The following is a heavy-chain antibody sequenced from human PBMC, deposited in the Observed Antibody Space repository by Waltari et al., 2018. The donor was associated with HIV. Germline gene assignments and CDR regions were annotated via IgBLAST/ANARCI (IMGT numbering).Heavy chain of an antibody. J-gene: IGHJ4*02. CDR3: ARGGFYGSGSKVN. CDR1: GFTFSSYW. CDR2: IKQEGSEK. Sequence: EVQLVESGGGLVQPGGSLRLSCAASGFTFSSYWMSWVRQAPGEGLEWGGNIKQEGSEKYYVDSVNGRFTISRDNAENSLYLQMNSLRAEDTAVYYCARGGFYGSGSKVNWGQGTLVTVSS. D-gene: IGHD3-10*01. V-gene: IGHV3-7*04.